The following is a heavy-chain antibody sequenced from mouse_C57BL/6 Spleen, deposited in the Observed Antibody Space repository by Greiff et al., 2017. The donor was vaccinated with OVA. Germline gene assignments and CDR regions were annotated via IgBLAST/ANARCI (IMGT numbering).Heavy chain of an antibody. Sequence: VKQRPGRGLEWIGRIDPNSGGTKYNEKFKSKATLTVDKPSSTAYMQLSSLTSEDSAVYYCARDYYDYLYYFDYWGQGTTLTVSS. J-gene: IGHJ2*01. CDR2: IDPNSGGT. D-gene: IGHD2-4*01. V-gene: IGHV1-72*01. CDR3: ARDYYDYLYYFDY.